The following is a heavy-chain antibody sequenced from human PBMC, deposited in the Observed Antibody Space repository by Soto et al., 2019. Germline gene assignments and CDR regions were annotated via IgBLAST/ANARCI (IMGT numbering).Heavy chain of an antibody. J-gene: IGHJ3*02. CDR3: ARDGVADYYDSSGYYQHPAAFDI. D-gene: IGHD3-22*01. Sequence: PGGSLRLSCAASGFTFSSYAMHWVRQAPGKGLEWVAVISYDGSNKYYADSVKGRFTISRDNSKNTLYLQMNSLRAEDTAVYYYARDGVADYYDSSGYYQHPAAFDIWGQGTMVTVSS. CDR2: ISYDGSNK. CDR1: GFTFSSYA. V-gene: IGHV3-30-3*01.